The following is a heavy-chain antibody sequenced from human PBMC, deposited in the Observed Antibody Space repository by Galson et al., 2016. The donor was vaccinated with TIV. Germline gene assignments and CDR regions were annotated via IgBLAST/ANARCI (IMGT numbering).Heavy chain of an antibody. D-gene: IGHD2-21*02. Sequence: SVKVSCKASGGNFRSDAISWVRQAPGQGLEWMGRLIPVFGRAVYAQKFQDRATITADESTSTAYMELSSLRFEDTAVYYCAIGGDWSSFRPSDPWGQGTLVTVS. CDR1: GGNFRSDA. J-gene: IGHJ5*02. CDR3: AIGGDWSSFRPSDP. CDR2: LIPVFGRA. V-gene: IGHV1-69*13.